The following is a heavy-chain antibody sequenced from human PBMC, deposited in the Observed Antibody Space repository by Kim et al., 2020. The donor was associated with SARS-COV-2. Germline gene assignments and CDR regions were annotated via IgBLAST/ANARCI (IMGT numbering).Heavy chain of an antibody. V-gene: IGHV4-61*02. J-gene: IGHJ6*02. D-gene: IGHD3-10*01. Sequence: SETLSLTCTVSGGSISSGSYYWSWIRQPAGKGLEWIGRIYTSGSTNYNPSLKSRVTISVDTSKNQFSLKLSSVTAAATAVYYCARDVPHISYYGSGSRGDYDGMDVWGQGTTVTVSS. CDR1: GGSISSGSYY. CDR3: ARDVPHISYYGSGSRGDYDGMDV. CDR2: IYTSGST.